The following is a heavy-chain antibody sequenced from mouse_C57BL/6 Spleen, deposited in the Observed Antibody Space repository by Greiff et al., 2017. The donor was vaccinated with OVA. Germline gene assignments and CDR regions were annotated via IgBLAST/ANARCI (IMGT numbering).Heavy chain of an antibody. Sequence: EVQLVESGGGLVKPGGSLKLSCAASGFTFSSYTMSWVRQTPEKRLEWVATISGGGGNTYYPDSVKGRFTISRENAKNTLYLQMSSLRSEDTALYYCARHDYSRAMDYWGQGTSVTVSS. CDR3: ARHDYSRAMDY. CDR1: GFTFSSYT. V-gene: IGHV5-9*01. J-gene: IGHJ4*01. D-gene: IGHD2-12*01. CDR2: ISGGGGNT.